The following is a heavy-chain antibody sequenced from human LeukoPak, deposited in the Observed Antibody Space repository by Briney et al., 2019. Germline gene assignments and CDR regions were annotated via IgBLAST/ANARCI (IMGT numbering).Heavy chain of an antibody. CDR1: GYTFTSYA. Sequence: ASVKVSCKASGYTFTSYAMNWVRQAPGQGLEWMGWINTNTGYPTYAQGFTGRFVFSLDTSVSTAYLQISSLKAEDTAVYYCARGEDIVVVPAAIRDNWFDPWGQGTLVTVSS. V-gene: IGHV7-4-1*02. CDR3: ARGEDIVVVPAAIRDNWFDP. J-gene: IGHJ5*02. CDR2: INTNTGYP. D-gene: IGHD2-2*02.